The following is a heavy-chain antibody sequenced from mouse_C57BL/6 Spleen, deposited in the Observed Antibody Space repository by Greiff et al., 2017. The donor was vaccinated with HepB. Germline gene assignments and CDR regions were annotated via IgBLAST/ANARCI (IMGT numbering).Heavy chain of an antibody. V-gene: IGHV1-59*01. Sequence: QVHVKQPGAELVRPGTSVKLSCKASGYTFTSYWMHWVKQRPGQGLEWIGVIDPSDSYTNSNQKFKGKATLTVDTSSSTAYMQLSSLTSEDSAVYYCARDYGRSYWYFDVWGTGTTVTVSS. CDR1: GYTFTSYW. J-gene: IGHJ1*03. D-gene: IGHD1-1*01. CDR2: IDPSDSYT. CDR3: ARDYGRSYWYFDV.